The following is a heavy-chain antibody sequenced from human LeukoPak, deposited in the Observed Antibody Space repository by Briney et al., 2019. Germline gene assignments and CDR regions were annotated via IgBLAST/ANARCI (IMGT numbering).Heavy chain of an antibody. CDR2: IFHNGIT. V-gene: IGHV4-38-2*01. J-gene: IGHJ4*02. Sequence: SETLSLTCSVSGDSVSRSDSYWAWIRQSPGKGLEWIGSIFHNGITYYNPSLKSRITISVDTSKNQFSLRLSSVTAADTAVYYCARRISTRRGETCSSTSCYFDYWGQGTLVTVSS. CDR3: ARRISTRRGETCSSTSCYFDY. CDR1: GDSVSRSDSY. D-gene: IGHD2-2*01.